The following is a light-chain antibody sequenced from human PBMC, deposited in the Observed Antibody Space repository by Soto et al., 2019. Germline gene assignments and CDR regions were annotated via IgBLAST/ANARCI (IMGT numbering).Light chain of an antibody. J-gene: IGKJ2*01. CDR3: MQVLQTPYT. Sequence: DVVVTQSPLSLPVTPGEPASISCRSSQNLLHSNGYNYLDWYLQKPGQSPQLLIYLGSNRASGVPDRFSGSGSGTDFTLKISRVEAEDVGVYYCMQVLQTPYTFGQGTKLEIK. CDR1: QNLLHSNGYNY. CDR2: LGS. V-gene: IGKV2-28*01.